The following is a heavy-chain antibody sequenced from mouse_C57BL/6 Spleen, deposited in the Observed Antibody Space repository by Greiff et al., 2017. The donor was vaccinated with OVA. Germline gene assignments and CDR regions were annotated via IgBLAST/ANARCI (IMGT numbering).Heavy chain of an antibody. CDR2: IDPNSGGT. V-gene: IGHV1-72*01. J-gene: IGHJ1*03. D-gene: IGHD1-1*01. CDR3: AREVGYYGSSPYWYFDV. Sequence: QVQLKQPGAELVKPGASVKLSCKASGYTFTSYWMHWVKQRPGRGLEWIGRIDPNSGGTKYNEKFKSKATLTVDKPSSTAYMQLSSLTSEDSAVYYCAREVGYYGSSPYWYFDVWGTGTTVTVSS. CDR1: GYTFTSYW.